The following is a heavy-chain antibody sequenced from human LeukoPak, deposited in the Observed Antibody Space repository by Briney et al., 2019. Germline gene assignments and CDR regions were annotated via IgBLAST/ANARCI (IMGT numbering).Heavy chain of an antibody. Sequence: SETLSLTCTVSGGSISSSSYYWGWLRQPPGKGLEWIGSIYYSGSTYYNPSLKSRVTMSVDRSKNQFSLNLSSVTAADTAVYYCARGGVTAGGGRGDFDYWGQGTLVTVSS. CDR2: IYYSGST. D-gene: IGHD6-13*01. V-gene: IGHV4-39*07. CDR1: GGSISSSSYY. CDR3: ARGGVTAGGGRGDFDY. J-gene: IGHJ4*02.